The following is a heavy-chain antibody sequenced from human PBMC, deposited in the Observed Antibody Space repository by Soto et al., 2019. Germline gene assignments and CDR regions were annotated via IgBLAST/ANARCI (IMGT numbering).Heavy chain of an antibody. CDR3: ARDPPDFNSGLDY. Sequence: PSPTLSLACVISGDSVSNNGATWNWIRQSPSRGLEWLGRAYYRSRWRYDYAASVRGRITINPDTSKNQFSLQLNSVTPEDTAVYYCARDPPDFNSGLDYWGQGTLVTVSS. J-gene: IGHJ4*02. V-gene: IGHV6-1*01. CDR1: GDSVSNNGAT. CDR2: AYYRSRWRY. D-gene: IGHD6-19*01.